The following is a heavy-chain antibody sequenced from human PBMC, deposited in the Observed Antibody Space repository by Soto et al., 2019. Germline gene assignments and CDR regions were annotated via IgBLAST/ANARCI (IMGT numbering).Heavy chain of an antibody. CDR3: ASQYYGSGSYPDV. Sequence: QVPLVESGGGVVQPGRSLRLSCAASGFTFSSYAMHWVRQAPGKGLEWVAVISYDGSNKYYADSVKGRFTISRDNSKNTLYLQMNSLRAEDTAVYYCASQYYGSGSYPDVWGQGTTVTVSS. CDR2: ISYDGSNK. V-gene: IGHV3-30-3*01. CDR1: GFTFSSYA. J-gene: IGHJ6*02. D-gene: IGHD3-10*01.